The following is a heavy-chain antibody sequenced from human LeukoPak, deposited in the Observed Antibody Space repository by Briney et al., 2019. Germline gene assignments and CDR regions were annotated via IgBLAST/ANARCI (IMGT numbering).Heavy chain of an antibody. CDR2: INPNSGGT. CDR3: ARAGYSYEPFDY. D-gene: IGHD5-18*01. Sequence: ASVKVSCKASGYTFTGYYMHWVRQAPGQGLEWMGWINPNSGGTNYAQKFQGRVTMTRGTSISTAYMELSRLRSDDTAVYYCARAGYSYEPFDYWGQGTLVTVSS. CDR1: GYTFTGYY. V-gene: IGHV1-2*02. J-gene: IGHJ4*02.